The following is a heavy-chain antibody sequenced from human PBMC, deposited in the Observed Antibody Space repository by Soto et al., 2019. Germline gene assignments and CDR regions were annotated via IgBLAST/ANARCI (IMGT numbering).Heavy chain of an antibody. V-gene: IGHV3-33*01. Sequence: GGSLRLSCAASGFTFRSYGMHWVRQAPGKGLEWVAVIWYDGSNKYFADSVKGRFTISRDNSKNTLYLQMNSLRVEDTAVYYCATDRGTAMVTSHFNYWGQGTLVTVSS. CDR2: IWYDGSNK. CDR1: GFTFRSYG. D-gene: IGHD5-18*01. CDR3: ATDRGTAMVTSHFNY. J-gene: IGHJ4*02.